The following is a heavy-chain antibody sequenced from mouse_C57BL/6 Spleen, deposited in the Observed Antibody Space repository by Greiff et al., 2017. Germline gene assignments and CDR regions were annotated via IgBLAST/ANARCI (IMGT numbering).Heavy chain of an antibody. J-gene: IGHJ2*01. V-gene: IGHV5-17*01. CDR2: ISSGSSTI. CDR1: GFTFSDYG. Sequence: DVTLVESGGGLVKPGGSLKLSCAASGFTFSDYGMHWVRQAPEKGLEWVAYISSGSSTIYYADTVKGRFTISRDNAKNTLFLQMTSLRSEDTAMYYCARRSDYSNYFDYWGQGTTLTVSS. D-gene: IGHD2-5*01. CDR3: ARRSDYSNYFDY.